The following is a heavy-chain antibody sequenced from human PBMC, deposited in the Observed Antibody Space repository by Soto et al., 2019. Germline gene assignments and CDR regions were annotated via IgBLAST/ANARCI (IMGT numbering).Heavy chain of an antibody. CDR1: GLSITDSEMG. CDR3: ARRHLAVAVSPWFDP. CDR2: IDSSGEK. V-gene: IGHV2-26*01. Sequence: QVTLKESGPVLVKPTETLTLRCTVSGLSITDSEMGVSWIRQPPGKALEWLAHIDSSGEKSYRTCLKSRLTISKDTSKSQIVLIMTNMDPADTATYYCARRHLAVAVSPWFDPWGQGILVTVSS. D-gene: IGHD3-16*01. J-gene: IGHJ5*02.